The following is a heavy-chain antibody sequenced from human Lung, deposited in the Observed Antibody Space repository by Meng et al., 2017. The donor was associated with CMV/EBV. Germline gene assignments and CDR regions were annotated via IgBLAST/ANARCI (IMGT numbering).Heavy chain of an antibody. J-gene: IGHJ4*02. CDR2: IYSSGST. CDR1: GGWIRRWCFL. D-gene: IGHD1-1*01. V-gene: IGHV4-39*01. CDR3: ARVAGTSSGPDY. Sequence: SGGWIRRWCFLRGWIRQPPWKWLEWIGNIYSSGSTYYNPSLKSRVTISVDTSKNQFSLKLSSVTAADTAVYYCARVAGTSSGPDYWGQGTLVTVSS.